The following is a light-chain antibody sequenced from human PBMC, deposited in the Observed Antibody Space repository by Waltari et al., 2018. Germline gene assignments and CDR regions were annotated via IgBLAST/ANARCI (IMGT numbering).Light chain of an antibody. J-gene: IGKJ2*01. V-gene: IGKV1-NL1*01. CDR3: QQDYTTPFN. Sequence: GDRVTVNCRASRGHNHGLSRYQQKPWKAPTLLLHAASRLQTGVSSRFSGSGFGTDVTLTISSLQPGDVATYYFQQDYTTPFNFGQGTKVEIK. CDR2: AAS. CDR1: RGHNHG.